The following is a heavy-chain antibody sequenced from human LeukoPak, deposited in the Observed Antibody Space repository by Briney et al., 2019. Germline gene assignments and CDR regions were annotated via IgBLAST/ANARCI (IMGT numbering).Heavy chain of an antibody. Sequence: SETLSLTCTVSGGSISSYYWSWIRQPPGKGLEWIGYIYYSGSTNYNPSLKSRVTISVDTSKNQFSLKLSSVTAADTAVYYCARVGYCSSTSCYNGEFDYWGQGTLVTVSS. V-gene: IGHV4-59*01. D-gene: IGHD2-2*02. CDR1: GGSISSYY. J-gene: IGHJ4*02. CDR3: ARVGYCSSTSCYNGEFDY. CDR2: IYYSGST.